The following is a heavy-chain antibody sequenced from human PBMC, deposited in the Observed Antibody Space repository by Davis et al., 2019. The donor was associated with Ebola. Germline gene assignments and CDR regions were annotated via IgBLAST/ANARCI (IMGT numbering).Heavy chain of an antibody. V-gene: IGHV1-2*06. CDR2: INPNSGGT. D-gene: IGHD6-13*01. CDR3: ASWGYSSSWVSFDY. Sequence: AASVKVSCKASGYTFTGHYMHWVRQAPGQGLEWMGRINPNSGGTNYAQKFQGRVTMTRDTSISTAYMELSRLRSDDTAVYYCASWGYSSSWVSFDYWGQGTLVTVSS. CDR1: GYTFTGHY. J-gene: IGHJ4*02.